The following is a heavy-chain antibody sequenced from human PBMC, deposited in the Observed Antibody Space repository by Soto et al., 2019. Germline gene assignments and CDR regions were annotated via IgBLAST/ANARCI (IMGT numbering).Heavy chain of an antibody. Sequence: PSETLSLTCTVSGDSMSSDTYYWGWVRQPPGKGLEWIGTIYSSGVTYYEASLKTRVTISIDTSKTQFSLKIRSVTAADTAVYYCARHYCTRGPCYFDYWGPGTLVTVSS. D-gene: IGHD2-8*02. CDR3: ARHYCTRGPCYFDY. J-gene: IGHJ4*02. V-gene: IGHV4-39*01. CDR2: IYSSGVT. CDR1: GDSMSSDTYY.